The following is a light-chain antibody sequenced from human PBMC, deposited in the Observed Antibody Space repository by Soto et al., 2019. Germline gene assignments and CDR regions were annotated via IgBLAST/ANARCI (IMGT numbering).Light chain of an antibody. CDR3: SSFTTSSTLVV. CDR1: SSDIGGYNF. J-gene: IGLJ7*01. V-gene: IGLV2-14*01. CDR2: EVN. Sequence: QSVLTQPASVSGSPGQSITISCTGTSSDIGGYNFVSWYQLHPGKAPKLMIYEVNNRPSGVSSRFSGSKSGNTASLTISGLQTEDEVDYYCSSFTTSSTLVVFGGGTQLTVL.